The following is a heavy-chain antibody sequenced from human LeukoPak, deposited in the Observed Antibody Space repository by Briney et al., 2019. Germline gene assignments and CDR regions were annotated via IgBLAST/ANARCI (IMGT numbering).Heavy chain of an antibody. Sequence: ASVKLSCKASGYTFTTYGISWERQAPGQGPELVGCASGDDGRTYYGQKFQDRVTMTKDTSTTTVYMELRSLRSDDTAVYYCARDWHCSCGRCENCFDPWGQGTLVIVSS. D-gene: IGHD2-15*01. V-gene: IGHV1-18*01. J-gene: IGHJ5*02. CDR1: GYTFTTYG. CDR3: ARDWHCSCGRCENCFDP. CDR2: ASGDDGRT.